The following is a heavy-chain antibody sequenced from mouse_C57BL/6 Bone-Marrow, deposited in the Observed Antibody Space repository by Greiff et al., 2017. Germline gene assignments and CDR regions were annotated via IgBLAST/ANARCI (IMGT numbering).Heavy chain of an antibody. Sequence: QVQLKESGPGLVQPSQSLSITCTVSGFSLTSYGVHWVRQSPGKGLEWLGVIWRGGSTDYNAAFMSRLRITKDNSKSQVFFKMNSLQADDTAIYYCAKSNYYGSSYWYFDVWGTGTTVTVSS. CDR2: IWRGGST. V-gene: IGHV2-5*01. D-gene: IGHD1-1*01. J-gene: IGHJ1*03. CDR1: GFSLTSYG. CDR3: AKSNYYGSSYWYFDV.